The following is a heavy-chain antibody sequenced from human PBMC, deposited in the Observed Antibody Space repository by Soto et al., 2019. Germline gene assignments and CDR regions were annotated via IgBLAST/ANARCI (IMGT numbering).Heavy chain of an antibody. CDR2: INPNSGGT. D-gene: IGHD6-13*01. Sequence: ASVKVSCKASGYTFTGYYMHWVRQAPGQGLEWMGWINPNSGGTNYAQRFQGRVTMTRDTSISTAYMELSRLRSDDTAVYYCARDLPAAAAYYYYYGMDVWGQGTTVTVS. CDR3: ARDLPAAAAYYYYYGMDV. J-gene: IGHJ6*02. V-gene: IGHV1-2*02. CDR1: GYTFTGYY.